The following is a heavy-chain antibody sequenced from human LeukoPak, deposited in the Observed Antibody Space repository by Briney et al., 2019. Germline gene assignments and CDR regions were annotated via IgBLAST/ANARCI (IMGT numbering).Heavy chain of an antibody. CDR3: ASLGAARPGNDY. Sequence: GASVKVSCKASGGTFSSYAISWVRQAPGQGLERMGGIIPIFGTANYAQKFQGRVTITTDESTSTAYMELSSLRSEDTAVYYCASLGAARPGNDYWGQGTLVTVSS. V-gene: IGHV1-69*05. CDR1: GGTFSSYA. D-gene: IGHD6-6*01. J-gene: IGHJ4*02. CDR2: IIPIFGTA.